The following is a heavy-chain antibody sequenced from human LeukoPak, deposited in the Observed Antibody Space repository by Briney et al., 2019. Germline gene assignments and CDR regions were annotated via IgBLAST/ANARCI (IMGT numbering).Heavy chain of an antibody. CDR2: GYHSGST. D-gene: IGHD5-18*01. CDR3: ARDLGYSYGYWFDP. Sequence: SETLSLTCIVSGGSVNAYYWGWIRQPPGKGLEWIGHGYHSGSTNYNPSLKSRVTMSVDTSKNQFSLKLSSVTAADTAVYYCARDLGYSYGYWFDPWGQGTLVTVSS. V-gene: IGHV4-59*02. J-gene: IGHJ5*02. CDR1: GGSVNAYY.